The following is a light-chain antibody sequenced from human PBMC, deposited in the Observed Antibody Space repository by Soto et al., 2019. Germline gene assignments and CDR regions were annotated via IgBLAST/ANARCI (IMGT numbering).Light chain of an antibody. J-gene: IGLJ1*01. CDR3: SSYAGSNRGV. Sequence: QSALTQPASVSGSPGQSITISCTGTRRDVGGYNYVSWYQQYSGKSPKLLIYEVTHRPSGVSNRFSGSKSGNTASLTISGLQAEDEADYYCSSYAGSNRGVFGTGTKVTVL. V-gene: IGLV2-14*01. CDR1: RRDVGGYNY. CDR2: EVT.